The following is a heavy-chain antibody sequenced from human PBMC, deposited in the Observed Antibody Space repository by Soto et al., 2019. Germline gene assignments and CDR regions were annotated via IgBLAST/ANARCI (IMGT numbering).Heavy chain of an antibody. V-gene: IGHV4-31*03. D-gene: IGHD2-2*01. CDR3: ARDAPGEAPY. J-gene: IGHJ4*02. CDR2: INYRGTT. Sequence: QVQLQESGPGLVRPSQTLSLTCTVSGGSITNGDYYWNWIRQHPGKGLEWIGYINYRGTTFYNPSLKSRVFISVETSKNQFSLNLSSVTAADTAVYFLARDAPGEAPYWGQGTLVTVSS. CDR1: GGSITNGDYY.